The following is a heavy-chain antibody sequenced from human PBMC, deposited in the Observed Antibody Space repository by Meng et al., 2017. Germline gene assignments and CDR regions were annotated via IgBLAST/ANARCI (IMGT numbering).Heavy chain of an antibody. Sequence: GGSLRLSCAASGFTVSSNYMSWVRQAPGKGLEWVSVIYSGGSTYYADTVKGRFTISRDNSKNTLYLPMNSLRAEDTAVYYCARWDRGGHNVDGYYYYGMDVWGQGTTVTVSS. CDR1: GFTVSSNY. CDR2: IYSGGST. J-gene: IGHJ6*02. D-gene: IGHD2-15*01. CDR3: ARWDRGGHNVDGYYYYGMDV. V-gene: IGHV3-66*02.